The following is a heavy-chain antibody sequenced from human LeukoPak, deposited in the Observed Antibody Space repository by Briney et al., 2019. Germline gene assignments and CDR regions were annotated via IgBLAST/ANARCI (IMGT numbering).Heavy chain of an antibody. V-gene: IGHV4-59*01. CDR1: GGSISSYY. J-gene: IGHJ5*02. Sequence: SETLSLTCTVSGGSISSYYWSWIRQPPGNGLEWIGYIYYSGSTNYNPSLKSRVTISVDTSKTQFSLKLSSVTAADTAVYYCARGEEYYYDSSGYSWFDPWGQGTLVTVHS. CDR3: ARGEEYYYDSSGYSWFDP. CDR2: IYYSGST. D-gene: IGHD3-22*01.